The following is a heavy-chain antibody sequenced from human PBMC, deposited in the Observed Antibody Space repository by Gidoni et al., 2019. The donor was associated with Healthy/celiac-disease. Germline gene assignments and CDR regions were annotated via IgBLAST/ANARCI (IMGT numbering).Heavy chain of an antibody. D-gene: IGHD3-10*01. J-gene: IGHJ3*02. CDR1: GFTFDDYA. CDR2: ISWNSGSI. Sequence: EVQLVESGGGLVQHGRSLRLSCAASGFTFDDYAMHWVQQAPGKGLEWGSGISWNSGSIGYADSVKGRFTISRDNAKNSLYLQMNSLRAEDTALYYCAKDTMVQGVIYAFDIWGQGTMVTVSS. V-gene: IGHV3-9*01. CDR3: AKDTMVQGVIYAFDI.